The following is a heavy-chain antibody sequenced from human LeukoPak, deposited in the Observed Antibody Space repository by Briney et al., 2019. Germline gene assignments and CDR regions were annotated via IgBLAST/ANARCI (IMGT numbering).Heavy chain of an antibody. V-gene: IGHV1-18*01. CDR3: ARDTYYYDSSGYYPWDYFDY. Sequence: ASVKVSCKASGYTFTSYGISWVRQAPGQGLEWMGWISAYNGNTNYAQKLQGRVTMTTDTSTSTAYMELRNLRSDDTAVYYCARDTYYYDSSGYYPWDYFDYWGQGTLVTVSS. D-gene: IGHD3-22*01. CDR2: ISAYNGNT. CDR1: GYTFTSYG. J-gene: IGHJ4*02.